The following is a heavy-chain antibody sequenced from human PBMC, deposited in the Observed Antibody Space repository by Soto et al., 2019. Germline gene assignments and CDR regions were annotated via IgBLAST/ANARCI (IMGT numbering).Heavy chain of an antibody. D-gene: IGHD4-4*01. J-gene: IGHJ6*03. CDR3: ARPRTVNSYYYMDV. Sequence: SETLSLTCTVSGGSISSSSYYCGWIRQPPGKGLEWIGSIYYSGSTYYNPSLKSRVTISVDTSKNQFSLKLSSVTAADTAVYYCARPRTVNSYYYMDVWGKGTTVTVSS. CDR1: GGSISSSSYY. CDR2: IYYSGST. V-gene: IGHV4-39*01.